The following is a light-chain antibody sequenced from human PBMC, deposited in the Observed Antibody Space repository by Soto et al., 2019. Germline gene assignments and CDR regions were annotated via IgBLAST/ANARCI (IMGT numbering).Light chain of an antibody. CDR2: GTS. CDR3: QRYGSSPLIT. CDR1: QSVTSRY. V-gene: IGKV3-20*01. J-gene: IGKJ5*01. Sequence: EIVMTQSPATLSVSPGERATLSCRASQSVTSRYLAWYQQRPGQAPRLLIYGTSSRATGIPDRFSGSGSGTDFTLTISRLEPEDFAVYFCQRYGSSPLITFGQGTRLEIK.